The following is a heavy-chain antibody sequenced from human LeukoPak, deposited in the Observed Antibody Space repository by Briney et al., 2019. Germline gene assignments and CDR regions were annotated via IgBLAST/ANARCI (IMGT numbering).Heavy chain of an antibody. J-gene: IGHJ3*02. V-gene: IGHV3-21*01. CDR2: ISSSSSYI. Sequence: PGGSLRLSCAASGFTFSSYTMNWVRQAPGKGLEWVSSISSSSSYIYYADSVKGRFTISRDNAKNSLYLQMNSLRAEDTAVYYCARGIAAAGTLIWGQGTMVTVSS. CDR3: ARGIAAAGTLI. D-gene: IGHD6-13*01. CDR1: GFTFSSYT.